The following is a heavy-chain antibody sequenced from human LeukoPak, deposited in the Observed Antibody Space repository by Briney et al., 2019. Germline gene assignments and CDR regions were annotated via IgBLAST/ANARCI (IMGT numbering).Heavy chain of an antibody. Sequence: ASVKVSCKASGYTFTGYYMHWVRQAPGQGLEWMGWINPNSGNTGYAQKFQGRVTMTRNTSISTAYMELSSLRSEDTAVYYCARGFVHFDWLLPMQDYYYGMDVWGQGTTVTVSS. CDR1: GYTFTGYY. V-gene: IGHV1-8*02. J-gene: IGHJ6*02. CDR3: ARGFVHFDWLLPMQDYYYGMDV. D-gene: IGHD3-9*01. CDR2: INPNSGNT.